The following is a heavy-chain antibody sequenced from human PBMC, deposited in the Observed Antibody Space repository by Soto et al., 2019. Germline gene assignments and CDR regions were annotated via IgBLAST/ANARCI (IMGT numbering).Heavy chain of an antibody. CDR2: INPNSGAT. D-gene: IGHD5-12*01. CDR1: GYTFTDYY. CDR3: ARAAPLRYSGYALDH. J-gene: IGHJ4*02. V-gene: IGHV1-2*02. Sequence: QVQLVSSGAEVKKPGASVKVSCRASGYTFTDYYIHWVRQAPGQGLQWVGWINPNSGATEYAQKFQGRVTMTRDPSISTVYMEVTRLRSDDTALYFCARAAPLRYSGYALDHWDQGTRVTVST.